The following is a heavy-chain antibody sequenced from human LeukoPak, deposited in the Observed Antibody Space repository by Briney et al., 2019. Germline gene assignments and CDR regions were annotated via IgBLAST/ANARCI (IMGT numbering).Heavy chain of an antibody. Sequence: GGSLRLSCAASGFTFSSYSMNWVRQAPGKGLEWVSSISSSSSYIYYADSVKGRFTISRDNAKNSLYLQMNSLRAEDTAVYYCARVGKTLAAARPFDYWGQGTLVTVSS. CDR2: ISSSSSYI. J-gene: IGHJ4*02. CDR1: GFTFSSYS. V-gene: IGHV3-21*01. D-gene: IGHD6-6*01. CDR3: ARVGKTLAAARPFDY.